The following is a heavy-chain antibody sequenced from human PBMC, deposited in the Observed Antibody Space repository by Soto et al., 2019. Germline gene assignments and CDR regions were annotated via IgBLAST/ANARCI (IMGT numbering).Heavy chain of an antibody. V-gene: IGHV1-8*01. J-gene: IGHJ5*02. CDR3: ARGINYDCIWGSYRFVWFAP. Sequence: ASVKVSCKASGYTFTSYDINWVRQATGQGLEWMGWMNPNSGNTGYAQKFQGRVTTTRNTSISTAYMELSSLRSEDTAVYYCARGINYDCIWGSYRFVWFAPWGQGTLVTVSS. CDR2: MNPNSGNT. D-gene: IGHD3-16*02. CDR1: GYTFTSYD.